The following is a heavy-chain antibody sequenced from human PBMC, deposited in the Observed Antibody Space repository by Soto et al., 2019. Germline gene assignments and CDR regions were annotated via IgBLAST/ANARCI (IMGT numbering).Heavy chain of an antibody. Sequence: EVQVVESGGGLVEPGGSLRLSCAASGFTLSDAWMHWVRQPPGKGLQWVGRVKRNSDGGTTDYAAPVKGRFSISRDDATHTLDLHMNNMTPEDTVMYFCDTDQVVQWGQGTLVTVSP. V-gene: IGHV3-15*07. D-gene: IGHD2-2*01. CDR2: VKRNSDGGTT. J-gene: IGHJ4*02. CDR3: DTDQVVQ. CDR1: GFTLSDAW.